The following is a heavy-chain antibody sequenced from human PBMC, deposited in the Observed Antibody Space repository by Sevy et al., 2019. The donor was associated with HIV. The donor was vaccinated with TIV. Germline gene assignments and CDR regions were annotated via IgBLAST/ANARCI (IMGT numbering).Heavy chain of an antibody. CDR2: ISGSGGST. J-gene: IGHJ6*02. D-gene: IGHD1-26*01. Sequence: GGSLRLSCAASGFTFSSYAMSWVRQAPGKGLEWVSAISGSGGSTYYADSVKGRFTISRDNSKNTLYLQMNSLRAEDTAVYYCVKEGSVGGDYYYGMDVWGQGTTVTVSS. V-gene: IGHV3-23*01. CDR3: VKEGSVGGDYYYGMDV. CDR1: GFTFSSYA.